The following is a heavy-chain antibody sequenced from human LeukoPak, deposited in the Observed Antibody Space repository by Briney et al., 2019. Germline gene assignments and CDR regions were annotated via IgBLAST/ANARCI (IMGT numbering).Heavy chain of an antibody. V-gene: IGHV1-69*04. CDR3: AREGVTHYYDSSGYPSSDWFDP. D-gene: IGHD3-22*01. CDR1: GGTFSSYA. J-gene: IGHJ5*02. Sequence: ASVKVSCKASGGTFSSYAISWVRQAPGQGLEWMGRIIPILGIANYAQKFQGRVTITADKSTSTAYMELSSLRSEDTAVYYCAREGVTHYYDSSGYPSSDWFDPWGQGTLVTVSS. CDR2: IIPILGIA.